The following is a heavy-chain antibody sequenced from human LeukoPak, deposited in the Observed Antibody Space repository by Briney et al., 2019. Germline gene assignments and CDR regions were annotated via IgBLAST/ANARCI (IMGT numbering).Heavy chain of an antibody. Sequence: PSETLSLTCTVSGGSISSYYWSWIRQPPRKGVEWIGYIHYTGSTNYNPSLKSRVTISVDTSKNQFSLKLSSVTAADTAVYYCARGDWFGELFLVNGYNWFDPWGQGTLVTVSS. CDR1: GGSISSYY. J-gene: IGHJ5*02. CDR2: IHYTGST. CDR3: ARGDWFGELFLVNGYNWFDP. V-gene: IGHV4-59*01. D-gene: IGHD3-10*01.